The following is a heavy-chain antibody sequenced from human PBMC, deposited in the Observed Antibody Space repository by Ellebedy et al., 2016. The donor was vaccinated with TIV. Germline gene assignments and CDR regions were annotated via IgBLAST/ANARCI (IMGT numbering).Heavy chain of an antibody. CDR1: GLIFSTHG. J-gene: IGHJ3*01. CDR2: IWSDGTNK. CDR3: ARDDDRLGNGLDV. D-gene: IGHD3-9*01. Sequence: GGSLRLXCAASGLIFSTHGMHWVRQAPGKGLEWVAMIWSDGTNKYYTDSVKGRFTISRDNSKNTLFLQMNSLRAEDTAVYYCARDDDRLGNGLDVWGQGTTATVSS. V-gene: IGHV3-33*01.